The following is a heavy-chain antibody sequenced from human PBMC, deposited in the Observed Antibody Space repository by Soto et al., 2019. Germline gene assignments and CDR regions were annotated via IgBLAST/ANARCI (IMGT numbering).Heavy chain of an antibody. CDR1: GGSFSGLF. Sequence: SETLSLTCDVYGGSFSGLFWTWIRQPPGKGLEWIGEINHSGSTNYNPSLKSRVTLSMDMSENQFSLRLTSVTAADTAVYYCVRGQWLPRGEYWGQGTLVTVSS. V-gene: IGHV4-34*01. CDR2: INHSGST. CDR3: VRGQWLPRGEY. D-gene: IGHD6-19*01. J-gene: IGHJ4*02.